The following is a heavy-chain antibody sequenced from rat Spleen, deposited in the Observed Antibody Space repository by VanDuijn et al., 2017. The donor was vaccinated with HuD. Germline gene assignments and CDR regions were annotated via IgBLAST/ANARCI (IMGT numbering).Heavy chain of an antibody. CDR1: GLSLTSNS. D-gene: IGHD1-2*01. CDR2: IWSHGGI. Sequence: QVQLTESGPGLVQPSQTLSLTCTVSGLSLTSNSVSWIRQPPGKGLEWMGVIWSHGGIDYNSAIKSRLSITRDTSKNQVFLKMNSLQTEDTAMYFCARKGDYSSYIPLLYFDYWGQGVMVTVSS. V-gene: IGHV2-47*01. J-gene: IGHJ2*01. CDR3: ARKGDYSSYIPLLYFDY.